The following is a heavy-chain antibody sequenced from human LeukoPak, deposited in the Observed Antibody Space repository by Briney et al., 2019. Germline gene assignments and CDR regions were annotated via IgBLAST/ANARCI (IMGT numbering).Heavy chain of an antibody. D-gene: IGHD3-22*01. CDR1: GFTFSNYN. CDR2: ISGSSSTI. V-gene: IGHV3-48*01. CDR3: ARDDSSGYPFDY. Sequence: AGGSLRLSCAASGFTFSNYNMNRVRQAPGKGLEWVSYISGSSSTIYYADSVKGRFTISRDNAKNSLYLQMNSLRAEDTAVYYCARDDSSGYPFDYWGQGTLVTVSS. J-gene: IGHJ4*02.